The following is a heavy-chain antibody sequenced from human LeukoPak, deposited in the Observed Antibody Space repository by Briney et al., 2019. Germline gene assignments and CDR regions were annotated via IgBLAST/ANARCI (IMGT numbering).Heavy chain of an antibody. Sequence: SETLSLTCTVSGGSISSSSYYWGWLRLPPGKGLEWIGSFYYSGSTYHNPSLKSRVTISVDTSKNQFSLNLSSVTAADTAVYYCARLPRPEVGPRGYWGQGTLVTVSS. CDR2: FYYSGST. CDR3: ARLPRPEVGPRGY. J-gene: IGHJ4*02. D-gene: IGHD1-26*01. V-gene: IGHV4-39*01. CDR1: GGSISSSSYY.